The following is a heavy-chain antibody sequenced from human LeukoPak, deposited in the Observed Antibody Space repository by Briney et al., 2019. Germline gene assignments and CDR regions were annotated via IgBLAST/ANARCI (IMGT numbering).Heavy chain of an antibody. CDR3: AISTRGSNDY. Sequence: PSKTLSLTCAVYGGSFSGYYWSWIRQPPGKGLEWIGEINHSGSTNYNPSLKSRVTISVDTSKNQFSLKLSSVTAADTAVYYCAISTRGSNDYWGQGTLVTVSS. V-gene: IGHV4-34*01. CDR1: GGSFSGYY. D-gene: IGHD1-26*01. CDR2: INHSGST. J-gene: IGHJ4*02.